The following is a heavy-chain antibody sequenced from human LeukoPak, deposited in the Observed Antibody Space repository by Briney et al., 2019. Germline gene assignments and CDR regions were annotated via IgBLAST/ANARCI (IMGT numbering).Heavy chain of an antibody. CDR2: IYYSGST. Sequence: PSQTLSLTCTVSGGSISSGDYYWSWIRQPPGKGLEWIGYIYYSGSTYYNPSLKSRVTISVDTSKNQFSLKLSSVTAADTAVYYCARDPGCSSTSCYPRPLPRGWFDPWGQGTLVTVSS. J-gene: IGHJ5*02. V-gene: IGHV4-30-4*01. CDR3: ARDPGCSSTSCYPRPLPRGWFDP. D-gene: IGHD2-2*01. CDR1: GGSISSGDYY.